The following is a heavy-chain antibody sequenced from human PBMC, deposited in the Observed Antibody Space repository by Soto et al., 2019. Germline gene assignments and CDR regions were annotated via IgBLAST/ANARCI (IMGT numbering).Heavy chain of an antibody. V-gene: IGHV1-18*04. CDR2: ISGHNGNT. CDR1: GYSFTSYG. CDR3: ARHPFNYYDDTVYYYFDY. D-gene: IGHD3-22*01. J-gene: IGHJ4*02. Sequence: AALKVSCKASGYSFTSYGISWVRQAPGQGPEWMGWISGHNGNTNHPQSLQGRVTMTTDTSRNTAYMELRSLRSDDTAVYYCARHPFNYYDDTVYYYFDYWGQGTPVTV.